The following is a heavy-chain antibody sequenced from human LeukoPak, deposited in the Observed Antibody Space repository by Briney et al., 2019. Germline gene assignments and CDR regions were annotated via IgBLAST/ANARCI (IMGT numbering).Heavy chain of an antibody. CDR3: ARERGYSYGFRRYFDY. D-gene: IGHD5-18*01. V-gene: IGHV4-34*01. J-gene: IGHJ4*02. CDR2: INHSGST. Sequence: SETLSLTCAVYGGSFSGYYWSWIRQPPGKGLEWIGEINHSGSTNYNPSPKSRVTISVDTSKNQLSLKLSSVTAADTAVYYCARERGYSYGFRRYFDYWGQGTLVTVSS. CDR1: GGSFSGYY.